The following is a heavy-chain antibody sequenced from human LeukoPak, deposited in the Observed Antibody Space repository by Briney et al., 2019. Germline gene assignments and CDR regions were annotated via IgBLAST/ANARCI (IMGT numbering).Heavy chain of an antibody. Sequence: GGSLRLSCATSGFTFSSYTMNWVRQAPGKGLEWVSSVNGDGSTTHYVDSVKGRFTISRDNSKTTLYLQMNSLSAEDTALYYCAKYYYDGDTYSFDYWGQGTLVTVSS. CDR3: AKYYYDGDTYSFDY. CDR1: GFTFSSYT. CDR2: VNGDGSTT. V-gene: IGHV3-23*01. J-gene: IGHJ4*02. D-gene: IGHD3-22*01.